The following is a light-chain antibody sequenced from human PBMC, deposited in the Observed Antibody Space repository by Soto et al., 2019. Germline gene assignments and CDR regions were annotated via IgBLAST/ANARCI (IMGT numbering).Light chain of an antibody. CDR1: QSVDSRY. J-gene: IGKJ1*01. V-gene: IGKV3-20*01. CDR2: GTS. Sequence: TVVTQSPGTLSLSPGEGATLSCRASQSVDSRYLAWYQQKPGQAPRLLIYGTSTRASGIPDRFSGSGSGTEFTLTISSLQPDDFATYYCQQYDSYSWTFGQGTKVDIK. CDR3: QQYDSYSWT.